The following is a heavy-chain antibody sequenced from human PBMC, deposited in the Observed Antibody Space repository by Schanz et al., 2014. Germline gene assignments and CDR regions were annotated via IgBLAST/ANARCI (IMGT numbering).Heavy chain of an antibody. V-gene: IGHV3-30*04. Sequence: QVQLVDSGGGVVQPGRSLRLSCAASGFTFSSYALHWVRQAPGKGLEWVAFVPFDGSQKFYADSVKGRFTISRDNSKSTVYLEMNSLRAEDTARYYCARDRRNADLHYWGQGTLVTVSS. D-gene: IGHD1-1*01. J-gene: IGHJ4*02. CDR3: ARDRRNADLHY. CDR2: VPFDGSQK. CDR1: GFTFSSYA.